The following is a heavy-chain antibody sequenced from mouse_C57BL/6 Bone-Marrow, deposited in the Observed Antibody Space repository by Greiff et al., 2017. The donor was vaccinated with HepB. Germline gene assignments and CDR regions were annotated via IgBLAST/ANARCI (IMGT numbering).Heavy chain of an antibody. CDR1: GFTFSDYY. CDR3: ARHLGSGLYAMDY. J-gene: IGHJ4*01. V-gene: IGHV5-12*01. CDR2: ISNGGGST. D-gene: IGHD3-2*02. Sequence: EVKLVESGGGLVQPGGSLKLSCAASGFTFSDYYMYWVRQTPEKRLEWVAYISNGGGSTYYPDTVKGRFTISRDNAKNTLYLQMSRLKSEDTAMYYCARHLGSGLYAMDYWGQGTSVTVSS.